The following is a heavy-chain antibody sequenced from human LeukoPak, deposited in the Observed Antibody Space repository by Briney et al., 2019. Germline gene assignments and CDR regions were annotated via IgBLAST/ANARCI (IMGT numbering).Heavy chain of an antibody. CDR1: GYTFTSYD. CDR3: AYYYDSSGYYRAFDY. CDR2: MNPNSGNT. D-gene: IGHD3-22*01. J-gene: IGHJ4*02. V-gene: IGHV1-8*03. Sequence: GASVKVSCKASGYTFTSYDINWVRQATGQGLEWMGWMNPNSGNTGYAQKFQGRVTITADESTSTAYMELSSLRSEDTAVYYCAYYYDSSGYYRAFDYWGQGTLVTVSS.